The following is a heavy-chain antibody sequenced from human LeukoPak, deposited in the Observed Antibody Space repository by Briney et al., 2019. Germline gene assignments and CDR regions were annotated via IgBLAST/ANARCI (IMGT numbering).Heavy chain of an antibody. CDR2: INPNSGDT. J-gene: IGHJ4*02. V-gene: IGHV1-2*06. CDR1: GYTFTGYH. Sequence: ASVKVSCRASGYTFTGYHMHWVRQAPGQGLEWMGRINPNSGDTNYAQKFQGRVAMTRDTSISTAFMELTRLRSDDTAVYYCARDYCSSTSCLFDYWGQGTLVTVSS. D-gene: IGHD2-2*01. CDR3: ARDYCSSTSCLFDY.